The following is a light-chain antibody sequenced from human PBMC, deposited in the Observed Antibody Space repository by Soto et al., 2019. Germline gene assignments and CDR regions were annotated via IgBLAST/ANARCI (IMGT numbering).Light chain of an antibody. V-gene: IGLV2-23*01. J-gene: IGLJ3*02. CDR1: SSDVGTYDL. CDR2: EAT. CDR3: CSFAGSNSWV. Sequence: QSALTQPASVSGSPGQSITISCTGSSSDVGTYDLVSWYQHHPGAAPKLMIYEATRRPSGISNRFSGSKSGNTASLTISGLQSEDEADYYCCSFAGSNSWVFGGGTKLTVL.